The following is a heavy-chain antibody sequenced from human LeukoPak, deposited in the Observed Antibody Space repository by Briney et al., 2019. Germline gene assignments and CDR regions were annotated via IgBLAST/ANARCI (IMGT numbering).Heavy chain of an antibody. J-gene: IGHJ4*02. V-gene: IGHV4-61*01. CDR2: ISYSGST. CDR3: ARSYSGYDPVDY. CDR1: GGSISSGSYY. D-gene: IGHD5-12*01. Sequence: SETLSLTCTVSGGSISSGSYYWSWIRQPPGKGLEWIGYISYSGSTNYNPSLKSRVTISVDTSKNQFSLKLSSVTAADTAVYYCARSYSGYDPVDYWGQGTLVTVSS.